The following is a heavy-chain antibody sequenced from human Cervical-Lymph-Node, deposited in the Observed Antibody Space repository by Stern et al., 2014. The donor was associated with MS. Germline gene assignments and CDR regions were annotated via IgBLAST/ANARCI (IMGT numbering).Heavy chain of an antibody. CDR3: AKGTWLDY. V-gene: IGHV3-23*04. CDR2: IKGGDGRT. Sequence: VQLVQSGGGLEQPGGSLRLSCAASGFTFNNHDMSWARQAPGKGLEWVSSIKGGDGRTYYADSVKGRFTISRDDSKNTVYLQMNSLGADDTAVYYCAKGTWLDYWGQGTLVTVSS. J-gene: IGHJ4*02. CDR1: GFTFNNHD.